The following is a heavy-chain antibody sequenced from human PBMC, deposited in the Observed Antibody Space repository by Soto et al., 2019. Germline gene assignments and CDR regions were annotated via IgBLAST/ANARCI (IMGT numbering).Heavy chain of an antibody. D-gene: IGHD5-18*01. V-gene: IGHV3-23*01. J-gene: IGHJ4*02. CDR1: GFTFSNYA. CDR3: AKDQLEEGETFDY. Sequence: LRLSCAASGFTFSNYAMSWVRQAPGKGLEWVSTISGSGRSTYYADSVKGRFTISRDNSKNTLYLQMNSLRAEDTAVYYCAKDQLEEGETFDYWGQGTLVTV. CDR2: ISGSGRST.